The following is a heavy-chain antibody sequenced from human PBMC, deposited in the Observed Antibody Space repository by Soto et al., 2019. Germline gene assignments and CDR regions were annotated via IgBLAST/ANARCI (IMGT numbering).Heavy chain of an antibody. CDR3: ARDLLRGYCSSTSCYSGMDV. J-gene: IGHJ6*02. D-gene: IGHD2-2*01. CDR2: IFHSGST. V-gene: IGHV4-59*01. Sequence: PSETLSLTCTVSGASISSSYWSWIRQSPGKGLEWIGYIFHSGSTNYNPYLKSRVTISVDTSKNQFSLKLSSVTAADTAVYYCARDLLRGYCSSTSCYSGMDVWGQGTTVTVSS. CDR1: GASISSSY.